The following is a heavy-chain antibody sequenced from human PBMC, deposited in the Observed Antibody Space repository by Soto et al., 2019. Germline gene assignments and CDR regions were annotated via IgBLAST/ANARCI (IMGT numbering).Heavy chain of an antibody. CDR3: ARESHDILTGPPWVWYFDL. V-gene: IGHV4-34*01. CDR2: INDRRSI. D-gene: IGHD3-9*01. CDR1: GGSFSGYY. J-gene: IGHJ2*01. Sequence: QVQLQQWGAGPLRPLETLSLTCGVSGGSFSGYYWAWIRQSPGKGLEWIGEINDRRSINYNPSLESRVSISVDTSKNHYSLSLSSVTAADTAVYYCARESHDILTGPPWVWYFDLWGSGTLVTVSS.